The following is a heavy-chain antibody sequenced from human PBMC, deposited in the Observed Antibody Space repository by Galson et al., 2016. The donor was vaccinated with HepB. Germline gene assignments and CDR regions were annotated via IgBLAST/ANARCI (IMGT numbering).Heavy chain of an antibody. D-gene: IGHD3-10*01. V-gene: IGHV1-2*02. J-gene: IGHJ5*02. CDR2: IIPHSGGT. Sequence: SVKVSCKASGYTFNDYRMHWVRQAPGQGLEWMGWIIPHSGGTNYAQKFQGRVTLTRDTSLSTAYMELSRLRSDDTAVYYCASGVAITMFRGVGFDPWGQGTLVTVSS. CDR1: GYTFNDYR. CDR3: ASGVAITMFRGVGFDP.